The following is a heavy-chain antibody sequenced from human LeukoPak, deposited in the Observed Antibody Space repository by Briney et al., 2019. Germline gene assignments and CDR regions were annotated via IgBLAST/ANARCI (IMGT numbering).Heavy chain of an antibody. V-gene: IGHV1-8*02. CDR2: MNPNSGKT. CDR3: ARGPSVESGYNWFVP. J-gene: IGHJ5*02. Sequence: GASVKVSCKASGYTFTSYGISWVRQAPGQGLEWMGWMNPNSGKTGYAQKFQGRVTMTRNTSIRTAYMELSSLRSEDTAVYYCARGPSVESGYNWFVPWGPGTLVTVSS. D-gene: IGHD5/OR15-5a*01. CDR1: GYTFTSYG.